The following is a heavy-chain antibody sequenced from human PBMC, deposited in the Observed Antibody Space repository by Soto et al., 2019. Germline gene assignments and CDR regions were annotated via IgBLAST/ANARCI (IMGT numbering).Heavy chain of an antibody. D-gene: IGHD2-15*01. CDR1: GFTFSSYS. V-gene: IGHV3-21*01. CDR3: ARARQGYCSGGSCYSYYYYGMDV. CDR2: ISSSSRYI. Sequence: EVQLVESGGGLVKPGGSLRLSCAASGFTFSSYSMNWVRQAPGKGLEWVSSISSSSRYIYYADSVKGRFTISRDNAKNSLYLQMDSLRAEATAVYYCARARQGYCSGGSCYSYYYYGMDVGGQGTTVTVSS. J-gene: IGHJ6*02.